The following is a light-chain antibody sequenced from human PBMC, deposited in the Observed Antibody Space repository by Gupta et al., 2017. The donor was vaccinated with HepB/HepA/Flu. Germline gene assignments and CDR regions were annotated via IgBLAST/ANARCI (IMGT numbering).Light chain of an antibody. Sequence: QLVLTQSPSDSAYPGAQVKLACSLSSGHTHHAIAWHQQQPEKGPRYLMKVNSDGTHIKEDGIPDRFSCSSSGAERYLTISSLQSEDEADYYCQTWGTGIQVVFGGGTNPPVL. V-gene: IGLV4-69*01. CDR1: SGHTHHA. CDR2: VNSDGTH. J-gene: IGLJ2*01. CDR3: QTWGTGIQVV.